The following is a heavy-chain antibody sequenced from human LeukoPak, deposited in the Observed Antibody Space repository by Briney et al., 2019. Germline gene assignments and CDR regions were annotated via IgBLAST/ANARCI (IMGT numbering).Heavy chain of an antibody. CDR3: ARGLTEVGD. CDR1: GFNFGNYG. Sequence: GGSLRLSCAASGFNFGNYGMHWVRQAPGKGLEWVAIIWYDGSNTYYADSVKGRFTISRDNSKNTLYLQMNSLRAEDTAVYYCARGLTEVGDWGQGTLVTVSS. V-gene: IGHV3-33*01. J-gene: IGHJ4*02. CDR2: IWYDGSNT. D-gene: IGHD1-14*01.